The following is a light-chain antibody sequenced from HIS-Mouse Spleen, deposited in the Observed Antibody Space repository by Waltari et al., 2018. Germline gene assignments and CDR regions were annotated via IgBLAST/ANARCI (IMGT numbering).Light chain of an antibody. J-gene: IGLJ2*01. CDR2: EGS. CDR1: SSDVGSYNL. Sequence: QSALTQPASVSGSPGQSITSPCTGTSSDVGSYNLVSWYQQHPGKAPKLMIYEGSKRPSGVSNRFSGSKSGNTASLTISGLQAEDEADYYCCSYAGSSPYVVFGGGTKLTVL. CDR3: CSYAGSSPYVV. V-gene: IGLV2-23*01.